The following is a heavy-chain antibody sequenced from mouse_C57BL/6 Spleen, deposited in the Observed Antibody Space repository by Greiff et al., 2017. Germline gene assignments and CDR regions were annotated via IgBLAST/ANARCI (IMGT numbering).Heavy chain of an antibody. CDR1: GYTFTGYW. Sequence: VKLVESGAELMKPGASVKLSCKATGYTFTGYWIEWVKQRPGHGLEWIGEILPGSGSTNYNEKFKGKATFTADTSSNTAYMQLSSLTTEDSAIYYCARFPLTTVVASGAMDYWGQGTSVTVSS. J-gene: IGHJ4*01. V-gene: IGHV1-9*01. CDR3: ARFPLTTVVASGAMDY. D-gene: IGHD1-1*01. CDR2: ILPGSGST.